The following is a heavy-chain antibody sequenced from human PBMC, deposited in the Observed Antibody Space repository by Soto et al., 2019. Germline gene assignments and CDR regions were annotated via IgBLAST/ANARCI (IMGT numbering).Heavy chain of an antibody. V-gene: IGHV2-5*02. CDR3: VFPIWFGEGLDV. CDR1: GFSLSTSGVA. J-gene: IGHJ6*02. Sequence: QITLKEFGPMLVKPTQTLTLTCTFSGFSLSTSGVAVGWIRQPPGKALEWLALIYWDDDKRYSPSLKSRLTITKDTSKNHVVLTMTNMDPVDTATYYCVFPIWFGEGLDVWGQGTTVTVSS. CDR2: IYWDDDK. D-gene: IGHD3-10*01.